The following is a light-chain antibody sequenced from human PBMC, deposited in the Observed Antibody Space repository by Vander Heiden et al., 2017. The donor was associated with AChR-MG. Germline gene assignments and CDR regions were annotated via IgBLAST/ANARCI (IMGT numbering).Light chain of an antibody. J-gene: IGLJ3*02. CDR2: EVT. Sequence: QSALTQPASVSGSPGQSITISCTGTSSDVGSYNFVSWYQQHPGKAPKLMIYEVTERPSGVPNRFSGSKSGNTASLTISGLQAEDEADYYCCSYAGSSTLVFGGGTKLTVL. CDR1: SSDVGSYNF. V-gene: IGLV2-23*02. CDR3: CSYAGSSTLV.